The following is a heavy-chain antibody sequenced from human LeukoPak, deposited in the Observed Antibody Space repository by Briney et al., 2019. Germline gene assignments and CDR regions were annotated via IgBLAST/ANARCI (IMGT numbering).Heavy chain of an antibody. CDR2: IYYSGST. Sequence: PSETLSLTCTVSGGSISSSSYYWGWIRQPPGKGLEWIGSIYYSGSTYYNPSLKSRVTISVDTSKNQFSLKLSSVTAADTAVYYCASGVMGKYYMDVWGKGTTVTISS. CDR1: GGSISSSSYY. J-gene: IGHJ6*03. CDR3: ASGVMGKYYMDV. D-gene: IGHD3-16*01. V-gene: IGHV4-39*07.